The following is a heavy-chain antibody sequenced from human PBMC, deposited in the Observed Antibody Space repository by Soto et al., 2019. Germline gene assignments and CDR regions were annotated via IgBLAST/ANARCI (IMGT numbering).Heavy chain of an antibody. J-gene: IGHJ4*02. CDR3: ARGGVSTRTFDY. D-gene: IGHD3-3*01. CDR1: GYNFAGYW. CDR2: IYPSDSDT. V-gene: IGHV5-51*01. Sequence: ESLKISCKGSGYNFAGYWIAWGRQMPGKGLELMGIIYPSDSDTRYRPSFQGQVTISADKSISSAYLQWSSLRASDTAMYYCARGGVSTRTFDYWGQGTPVTVSS.